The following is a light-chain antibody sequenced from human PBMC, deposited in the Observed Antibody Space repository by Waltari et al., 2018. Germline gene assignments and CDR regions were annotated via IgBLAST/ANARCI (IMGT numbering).Light chain of an antibody. V-gene: IGKV1-5*03. J-gene: IGKJ1*01. CDR2: KAS. CDR3: QYYGT. CDR1: QSIGNW. Sequence: DIQMTQSPSTLSASVGDRVTITCRASQSIGNWLAWYQQKPGKAPNLLISKASALESGVPSRFSGSGSGTEFTLTISSLQPDDFATYFCQYYGTFGQGTKVEIK.